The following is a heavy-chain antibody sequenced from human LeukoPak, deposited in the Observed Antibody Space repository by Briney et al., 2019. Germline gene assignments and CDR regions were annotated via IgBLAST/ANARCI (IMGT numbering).Heavy chain of an antibody. Sequence: GGSLRLSCAASGFTFSSYGMHWVRQAPGKGLEWVAFIRYDGSNKYYADSVKGRFTISRDNSKNTLYLQMNSLRAEDTAVYYCAKDYSDYYDSSGYYYYYYYYMDVWGKGTTVTVSS. D-gene: IGHD3-22*01. CDR2: IRYDGSNK. CDR1: GFTFSSYG. V-gene: IGHV3-30*02. J-gene: IGHJ6*03. CDR3: AKDYSDYYDSSGYYYYYYYYMDV.